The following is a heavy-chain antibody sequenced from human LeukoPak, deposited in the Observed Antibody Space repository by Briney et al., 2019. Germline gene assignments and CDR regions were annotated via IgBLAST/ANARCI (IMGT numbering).Heavy chain of an antibody. Sequence: GESLKISCKGSGYSFTSYWIGWVRQMPGKGLEWMGIIYPGDSDTRYSPSFQGQVTISADKSISTAYLQWSSLKASDTAMYYCARVPGIAVAGQTTYYYYGVDVWGQGTTVTVSS. V-gene: IGHV5-51*01. D-gene: IGHD6-19*01. CDR1: GYSFTSYW. J-gene: IGHJ6*02. CDR2: IYPGDSDT. CDR3: ARVPGIAVAGQTTYYYYGVDV.